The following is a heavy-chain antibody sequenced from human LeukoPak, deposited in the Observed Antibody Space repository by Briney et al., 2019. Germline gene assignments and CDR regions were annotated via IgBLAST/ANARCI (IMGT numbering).Heavy chain of an antibody. Sequence: GGSLRLSCAATGFTFSSYAMSWVRQAPGKGLEWVSAISGSGGSTYYADSVKGRFTISRDNSKNTLYLQMNSLRAEDTAVYYCAEVGQQLVLKNWFDPWGQGTLVTVSS. V-gene: IGHV3-23*01. CDR3: AEVGQQLVLKNWFDP. D-gene: IGHD6-13*01. J-gene: IGHJ5*02. CDR1: GFTFSSYA. CDR2: ISGSGGST.